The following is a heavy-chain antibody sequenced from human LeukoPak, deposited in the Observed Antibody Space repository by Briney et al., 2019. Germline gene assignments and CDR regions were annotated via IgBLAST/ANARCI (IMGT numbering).Heavy chain of an antibody. D-gene: IGHD2/OR15-2a*01. CDR3: AKGGRERLLYYFDY. CDR2: ISYDGSNK. V-gene: IGHV3-30*18. CDR1: GFTFSSYG. Sequence: LEGSLRLSCAASGFTFSSYGMHWVRQAPGKGLEWVAVISYDGSNKYYADSVKGRFTISRDNSKNTLYLQMNSLRAEDTAVYYCAKGGRERLLYYFDYWGQGTLVTVSS. J-gene: IGHJ4*02.